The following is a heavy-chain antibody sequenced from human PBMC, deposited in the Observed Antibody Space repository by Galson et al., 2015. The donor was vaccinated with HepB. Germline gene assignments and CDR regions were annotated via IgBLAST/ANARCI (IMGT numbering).Heavy chain of an antibody. CDR3: ASRTRWGVIPS. CDR2: VSSRSSYT. D-gene: IGHD3-16*02. CDR1: GFTLSDYY. Sequence: SLRLSCAASGFTLSDYYMSWIRQAPGKGLEWVSYVSSRSSYTDYVDSVKGRFTISRDFAKNSLYLQMNSLRAEDTAVYSCASRTRWGVIPSLGQGTLVTVSS. V-gene: IGHV3-11*03. J-gene: IGHJ5*02.